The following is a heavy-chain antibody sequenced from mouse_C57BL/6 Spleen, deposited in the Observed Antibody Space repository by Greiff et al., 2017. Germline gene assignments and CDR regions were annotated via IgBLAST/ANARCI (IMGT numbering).Heavy chain of an antibody. D-gene: IGHD3-2*02. J-gene: IGHJ4*01. CDR3: ARGDLDSSGYDAMDY. Sequence: VVEPGASVKISCKASGYSFTDYNMNWVKQSNGKSLEWIGVINPNYGTTSYNQKFKGKATLTVDQSSSTAYMQLNSLTSEDSAVYYCARGDLDSSGYDAMDYWGQGTSVTVSS. V-gene: IGHV1-39*01. CDR1: GYSFTDYN. CDR2: INPNYGTT.